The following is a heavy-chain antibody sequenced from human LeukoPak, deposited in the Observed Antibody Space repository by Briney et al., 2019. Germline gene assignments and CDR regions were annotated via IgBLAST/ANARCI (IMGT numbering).Heavy chain of an antibody. CDR3: ARRDFWSGYYNY. D-gene: IGHD3-3*01. CDR1: GGSISSYY. CDR2: IYTSGST. V-gene: IGHV4-4*07. Sequence: SETLSLTCTVSGGSISSYYWSWIRQPAGKGLEWIGRIYTSGSTNYNPSRKSRVPMSVDTSKNQFSLKLSSVTAADTAVYYCARRDFWSGYYNYWGQGTLVTISS. J-gene: IGHJ4*02.